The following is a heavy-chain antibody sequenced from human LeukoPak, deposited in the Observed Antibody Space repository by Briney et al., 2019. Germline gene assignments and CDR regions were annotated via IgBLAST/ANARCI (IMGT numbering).Heavy chain of an antibody. Sequence: GGSLRLSCAASGFNIRTYGMHWDRQAPGKGLEWVAIVRYDGNTKNYVDSVKGRFTISRDTSKNTVFLQMNSLRAEDTALYYCASLAVAGTTLDYWGQGTLVTVSS. CDR2: VRYDGNTK. J-gene: IGHJ4*02. CDR3: ASLAVAGTTLDY. CDR1: GFNIRTYG. D-gene: IGHD6-19*01. V-gene: IGHV3-30*02.